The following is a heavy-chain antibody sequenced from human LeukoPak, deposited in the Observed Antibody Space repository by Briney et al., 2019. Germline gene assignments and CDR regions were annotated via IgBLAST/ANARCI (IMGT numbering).Heavy chain of an antibody. Sequence: GGSLRLSCAASGFTFSSYWMSWVRQAPGKGLEWVANIKQDGSEKYYVDSVKGRFTISRDNAKNSLYLQMNSLRAEDTAVYYCARENSSSWSGEWYFDLWGRGTLVTVSS. CDR3: ARENSSSWSGEWYFDL. J-gene: IGHJ2*01. CDR1: GFTFSSYW. D-gene: IGHD6-13*01. CDR2: IKQDGSEK. V-gene: IGHV3-7*01.